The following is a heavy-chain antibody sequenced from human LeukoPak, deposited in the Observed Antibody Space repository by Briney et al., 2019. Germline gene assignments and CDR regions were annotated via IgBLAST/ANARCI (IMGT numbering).Heavy chain of an antibody. D-gene: IGHD1-26*01. CDR1: GGSIGSGGYS. J-gene: IGHJ6*02. CDR2: IYHSGST. Sequence: PSETLSLTCAVSGGSIGSGGYSWSWIRQPPGKGLEWIGYIYHSGSTYYNPSLKSRVTISVDRSKNQFSLKLSSVTAADTAVYYCARRQYMGATTGPYYYYYGMDVWGQGTTVTVSS. CDR3: ARRQYMGATTGPYYYYYGMDV. V-gene: IGHV4-30-2*01.